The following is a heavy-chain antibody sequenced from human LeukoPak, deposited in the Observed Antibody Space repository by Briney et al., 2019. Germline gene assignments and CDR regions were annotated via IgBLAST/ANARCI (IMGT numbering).Heavy chain of an antibody. V-gene: IGHV4-61*02. CDR3: AGGDGDGYNSRYYFDY. CDR2: IYTSGST. J-gene: IGHJ4*02. CDR1: GGSISSGSYY. Sequence: SETLSLTCTVSGGSISSGSYYWSWIRQPAGKGLEWIGRIYTSGSTNYNPSLKSRVTISVDTSKNQFSLKLSSVTAADTAVYYCAGGDGDGYNSRYYFDYWGQGTLVTVSS. D-gene: IGHD5-24*01.